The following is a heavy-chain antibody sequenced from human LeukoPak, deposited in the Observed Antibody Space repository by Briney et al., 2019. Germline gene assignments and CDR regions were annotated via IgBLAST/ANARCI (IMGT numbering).Heavy chain of an antibody. D-gene: IGHD3-9*01. J-gene: IGHJ4*02. CDR1: GVTFSSYA. CDR2: ISGSGGST. CDR3: AKVRYFDWLLSARFSPS. Sequence: GGSLRLSCAASGVTFSSYAMSWVRQAPGKGLEWVSAISGSGGSTYYADSVKGRFTISRDNSKNTLYLQMNSLRAEDTAVYYCAKVRYFDWLLSARFSPSWGQGTLVTVSS. V-gene: IGHV3-23*01.